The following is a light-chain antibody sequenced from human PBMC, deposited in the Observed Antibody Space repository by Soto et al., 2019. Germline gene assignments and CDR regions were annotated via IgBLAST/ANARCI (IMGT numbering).Light chain of an antibody. V-gene: IGLV1-44*01. CDR1: NSNIGTNT. CDR3: AAWDDSLNGYV. Sequence: QSVLTQPPSASGTPGQRVTISCSGGNSNIGTNTVNWYQHFPGTAPRLLIFSNNQRPSGVPDRFSGSKSGTSSSLAISGLQSEDDADYYCAAWDDSLNGYVFGTGTKLTDL. CDR2: SNN. J-gene: IGLJ1*01.